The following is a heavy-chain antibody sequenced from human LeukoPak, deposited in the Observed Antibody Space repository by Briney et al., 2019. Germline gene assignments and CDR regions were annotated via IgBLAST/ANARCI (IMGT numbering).Heavy chain of an antibody. J-gene: IGHJ4*02. CDR3: ARDPDALYYFDY. CDR2: IRFDGSNK. V-gene: IGHV3-30*02. CDR1: GFTFSSFG. Sequence: GGSLRLSCAASGFTFSSFGMHWVRQAPGKGLEWVSFIRFDGSNKYYADSVKGRFTISRDNSKNTLYLQMNSLRAEDTAVYYCARDPDALYYFDYWGQGTLVTVSS. D-gene: IGHD2-8*01.